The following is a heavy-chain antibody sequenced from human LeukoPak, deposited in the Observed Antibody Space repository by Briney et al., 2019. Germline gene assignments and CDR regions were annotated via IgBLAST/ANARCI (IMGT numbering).Heavy chain of an antibody. CDR2: ISSSSSYI. D-gene: IGHD4-17*01. V-gene: IGHV3-21*01. J-gene: IGHJ4*02. CDR3: ARDSRPHDYGDFSPLLATPFDY. Sequence: GGSLRLSCAASGFTFSSYSMNWVRQAPGKGLEWVSSISSSSSYIYYADSVKGRFTISRDNAKNSLYLQMNSLRAEDTAVYYCARDSRPHDYGDFSPLLATPFDYWGQGTLVTVSS. CDR1: GFTFSSYS.